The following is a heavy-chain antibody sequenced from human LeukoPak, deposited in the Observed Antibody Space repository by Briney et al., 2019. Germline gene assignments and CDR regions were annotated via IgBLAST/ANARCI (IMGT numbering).Heavy chain of an antibody. CDR1: GSTFTSYY. D-gene: IGHD4-23*01. CDR2: FNTSGGST. CDR3: AREGPDYGGSTTGFDY. V-gene: IGHV1-46*01. J-gene: IGHJ4*02. Sequence: ASVKLSCKASGSTFTSYYMHWVRRAPGQGLEWRGVFNTSGGSTSYAQKFQGRVTMARDASTSTVYMEQSSLRSEDTAVYYCAREGPDYGGSTTGFDYWGQGTLVTVSS.